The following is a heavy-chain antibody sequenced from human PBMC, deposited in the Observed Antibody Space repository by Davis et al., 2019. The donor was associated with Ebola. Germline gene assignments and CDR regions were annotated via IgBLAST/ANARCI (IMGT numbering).Heavy chain of an antibody. V-gene: IGHV1-69*13. Sequence: SVKVSCKASGYTFTSYGITWVRQAPGQGLEWMGGIIPVFGTTDYAPRFQGRVTITADESTSTAYMEVTSLRSDDTAVYYCARTYSGSRIIMDVWGKGTTVTVSS. CDR2: IIPVFGTT. CDR1: GYTFTSYG. D-gene: IGHD6-13*01. CDR3: ARTYSGSRIIMDV. J-gene: IGHJ6*04.